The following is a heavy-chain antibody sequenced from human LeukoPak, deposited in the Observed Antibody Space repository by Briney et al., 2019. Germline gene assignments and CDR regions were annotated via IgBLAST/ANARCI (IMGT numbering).Heavy chain of an antibody. Sequence: GGSLRLSCVVSGFTFSRSAMHWVRQAPGKGLEYVSAISGSGGSTYYANSVKGRFTISRDNSKNTLFLQMGSLRAEDMAVYYCARESLVDRKFDLWGQGTLVTVSS. D-gene: IGHD3/OR15-3a*01. CDR2: ISGSGGST. J-gene: IGHJ5*02. V-gene: IGHV3-64*01. CDR1: GFTFSRSA. CDR3: ARESLVDRKFDL.